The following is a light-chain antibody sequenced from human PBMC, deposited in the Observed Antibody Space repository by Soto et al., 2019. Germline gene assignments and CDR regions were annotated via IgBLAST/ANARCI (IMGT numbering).Light chain of an antibody. CDR2: WAS. J-gene: IGKJ1*01. CDR3: QQYYSTPWT. V-gene: IGKV4-1*01. CDR1: QGVLYSSNNLNY. Sequence: DGVLTQYTDSLAVSLGERATINFKSSQGVLYSSNNLNYLACYQQKAGQPPKLLIYWASTRETGVPDPFGGGRFCTEITLTISSLRTEDVEVYDCQQYYSTPWTFGHGSKVEI.